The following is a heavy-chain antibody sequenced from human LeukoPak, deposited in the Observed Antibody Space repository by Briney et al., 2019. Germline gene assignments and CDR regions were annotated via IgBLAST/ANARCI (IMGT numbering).Heavy chain of an antibody. J-gene: IGHJ5*02. CDR1: GYTFTSYY. CDR2: INPSGGST. Sequence: ASVKVSCKASGYTFTSYYMHWVRQAPGQGLEWMGIINPSGGSTSYAQKFQGRVTMTRDTSTSTVYMELSSLRSEDTAVYYCALSGSWHNWFDPWGQGTLVTVSS. CDR3: ALSGSWHNWFDP. D-gene: IGHD6-13*01. V-gene: IGHV1-46*01.